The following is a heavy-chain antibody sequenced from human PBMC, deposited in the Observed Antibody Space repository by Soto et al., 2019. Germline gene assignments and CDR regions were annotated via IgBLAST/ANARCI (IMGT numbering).Heavy chain of an antibody. CDR2: IYPGDSDT. Sequence: GGSLRLSCKGSGYSFTSYWIGWVRQMPGKGLEWMGIIYPGDSDTRYSPSFQGQVTISADKSISTAYLQWSSLKASDTAMYYCARVEPSPSAFDIWGQGTMVTVSS. V-gene: IGHV5-51*01. CDR1: GYSFTSYW. J-gene: IGHJ3*02. CDR3: ARVEPSPSAFDI.